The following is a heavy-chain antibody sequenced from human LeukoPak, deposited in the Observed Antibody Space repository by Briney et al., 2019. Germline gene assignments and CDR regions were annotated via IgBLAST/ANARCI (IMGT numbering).Heavy chain of an antibody. CDR2: IYYSGST. J-gene: IGHJ4*02. D-gene: IGHD6-19*01. Sequence: SETLSLTCTVSGGSISSYYWSWIRQPPGKGLEWIGYIYYSGSTSYNPSLKSRVTISVDTSKNQFSLQLSSVTAADTAVYYCARGAVAVAGRGSHFDNWGQGALVTVSS. CDR3: ARGAVAVAGRGSHFDN. V-gene: IGHV4-59*08. CDR1: GGSISSYY.